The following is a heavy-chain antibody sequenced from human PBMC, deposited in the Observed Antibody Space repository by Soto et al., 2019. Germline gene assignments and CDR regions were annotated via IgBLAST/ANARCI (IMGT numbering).Heavy chain of an antibody. D-gene: IGHD3-10*01. CDR3: ARALYGPQGYYYYAIDV. CDR2: IGTAGDP. J-gene: IGHJ6*02. V-gene: IGHV3-13*05. CDR1: GFGLNNYD. Sequence: EVQLVESGGGLVQPGGSLRLSCEASGFGLNNYDMHWVRQVKGKGLEWVSAIGTAGDPYYPDSVKGRFTVSRENAKNSLYLQMNSLTAGDTGVYYCARALYGPQGYYYYAIDVWGQGTTVTVSS.